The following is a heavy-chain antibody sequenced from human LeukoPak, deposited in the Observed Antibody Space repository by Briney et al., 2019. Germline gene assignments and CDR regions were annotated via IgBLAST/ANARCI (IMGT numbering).Heavy chain of an antibody. CDR2: ISWNSGSI. CDR1: GLTFDDYA. J-gene: IGHJ4*02. Sequence: QPGGSLRLSCAASGLTFDDYAMHWVRQAPGKGLEWVSGISWNSGSIGYADSVKGRFTISRDNAKNSLYLQMNSLRAEDTAVYYCAKEGIAAPLYYFDYWGQGNLVTVSS. V-gene: IGHV3-9*01. D-gene: IGHD6-13*01. CDR3: AKEGIAAPLYYFDY.